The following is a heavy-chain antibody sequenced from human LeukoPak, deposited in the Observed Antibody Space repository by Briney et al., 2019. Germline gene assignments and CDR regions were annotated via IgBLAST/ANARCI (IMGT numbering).Heavy chain of an antibody. V-gene: IGHV3-23*01. CDR3: AKSSYCSGGSCYYYYGMDV. D-gene: IGHD2-15*01. J-gene: IGHJ6*02. CDR1: GFTFSSYA. CDR2: ISGSGGST. Sequence: GGSLRLSCAASGFTFSSYAMNWVRQAPGKGLEWVSTISGSGGSTYYADSVKGRFTISRDNSKNTLYLQMNSLRAEDTAVYYCAKSSYCSGGSCYYYYGMDVWGQGTTVTVSS.